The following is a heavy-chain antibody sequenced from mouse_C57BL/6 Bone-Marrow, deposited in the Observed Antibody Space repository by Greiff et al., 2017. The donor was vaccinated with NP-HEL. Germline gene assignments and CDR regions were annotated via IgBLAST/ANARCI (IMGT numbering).Heavy chain of an antibody. V-gene: IGHV1-69*01. CDR2: IDPSDSYT. J-gene: IGHJ3*01. CDR3: ASSGPWFAS. CDR1: GYTFTSYW. Sequence: QVQLQQPGAELVMPGASVKLSCKASGYTFTSYWMHWVKQRPGQGLEWIGEIDPSDSYTNYNQKLKGQSTLTVDKSSSIAYMQLSSLTSEDAAVYYCASSGPWFASWGQGTLVTVSA.